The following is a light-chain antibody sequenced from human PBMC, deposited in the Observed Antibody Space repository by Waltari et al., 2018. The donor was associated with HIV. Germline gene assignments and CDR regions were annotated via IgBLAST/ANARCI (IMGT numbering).Light chain of an antibody. CDR2: KND. Sequence: QSVLTQPPSTSGTPGQKVTISCSGSSSNIRTHNVYWYQKLPGTAPKLLIYKNDQRPSGVPDRFSGSKSGASASLAIIGLRSGDEGDYYCAGWDESLSGVIFGGGTKLSVL. V-gene: IGLV1-47*01. J-gene: IGLJ2*01. CDR3: AGWDESLSGVI. CDR1: SSNIRTHN.